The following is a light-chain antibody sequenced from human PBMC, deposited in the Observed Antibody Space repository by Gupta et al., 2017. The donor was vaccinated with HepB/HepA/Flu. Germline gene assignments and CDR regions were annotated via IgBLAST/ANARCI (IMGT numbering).Light chain of an antibody. CDR2: GAS. CDR3: QQTYTVPLT. J-gene: IGKJ4*01. Sequence: DIQMTQSPSSLSASVGDRVTITCRADQTINRYLNWYQQKPGKAPKFLIYGASRLQSGVPSRFSGSGSGTDFTLTISSLQPEDFATYYCQQTYTVPLTFGGGTXVEIK. V-gene: IGKV1-39*01. CDR1: QTINRY.